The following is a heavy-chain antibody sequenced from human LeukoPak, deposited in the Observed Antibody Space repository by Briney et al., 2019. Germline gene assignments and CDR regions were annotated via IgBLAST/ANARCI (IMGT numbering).Heavy chain of an antibody. V-gene: IGHV4-59*08. J-gene: IGHJ4*02. D-gene: IGHD5-18*01. Sequence: PSETLSLTCTVSGGSMSRYYWSWIRQPPGKGLEWIGYVYDSGITSYNPSLKSRVTISADTSKNQFSLNLISVTAADTAVYYCARHPGIQLRIGNWGQGTLVTVSS. CDR2: VYDSGIT. CDR1: GGSMSRYY. CDR3: ARHPGIQLRIGN.